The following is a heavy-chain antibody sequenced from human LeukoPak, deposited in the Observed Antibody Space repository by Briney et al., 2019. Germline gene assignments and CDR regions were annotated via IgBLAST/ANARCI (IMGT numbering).Heavy chain of an antibody. D-gene: IGHD2-15*01. CDR1: GSYISSISYF. J-gene: IGHJ6*02. CDR2: IHYSGNK. V-gene: IGHV4-39*07. CDR3: ARLYPLTPVADDHYHSMDV. Sequence: SETLSLTCTVSGSYISSISYFWGWIRQPPGKGLEWIGTIHYSGNKYYNPSLKRRVTASLDTFRNQVSLKLTSVSAADTAVYYCARLYPLTPVADDHYHSMDVWGQGTTVSVSS.